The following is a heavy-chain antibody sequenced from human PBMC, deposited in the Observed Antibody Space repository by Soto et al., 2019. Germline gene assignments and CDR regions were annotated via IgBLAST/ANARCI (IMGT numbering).Heavy chain of an antibody. CDR2: INHSGST. J-gene: IGHJ3*02. D-gene: IGHD7-27*01. V-gene: IGHV4-34*01. Sequence: QVQLQQWGAGLLKPSETLSLTCAVYGGSFSGYYWSWIRQPPGKGLEWIGEINHSGSTNYNPSLTSRVNISVDTSKNQFSLKLSSVTAADTAVYYCARGLPGAFDIWGQGTMVTVSS. CDR1: GGSFSGYY. CDR3: ARGLPGAFDI.